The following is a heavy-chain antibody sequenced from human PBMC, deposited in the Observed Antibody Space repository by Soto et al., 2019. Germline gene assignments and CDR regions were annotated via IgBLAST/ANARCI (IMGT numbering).Heavy chain of an antibody. CDR3: ARAIVHQDPYPQYSSSPFGFDY. V-gene: IGHV1-18*04. D-gene: IGHD6-13*01. CDR1: GYTFPSYG. Sequence: QVQLVQSGAEVKKPGASVKVSCKASGYTFPSYGISWVRQATGQGLEWMGWISAYNGNTNYAQKLQGRVTMTTDTPTSTAYMALRSLRADDTAVYYCARAIVHQDPYPQYSSSPFGFDYWGKGTLVTVSS. CDR2: ISAYNGNT. J-gene: IGHJ4*02.